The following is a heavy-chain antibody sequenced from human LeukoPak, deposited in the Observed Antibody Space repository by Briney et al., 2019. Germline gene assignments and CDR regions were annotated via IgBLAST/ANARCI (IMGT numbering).Heavy chain of an antibody. CDR3: ARLGQATVTTWGYYMDV. Sequence: NPSETLSLTCTVSGGSISSYYWSWIRQPPGKGLEWIGYIYYSGSTNYNPSLKSRVTISVDTSKNQFSLKLSSVTAADTAVYYCARLGQATVTTWGYYMDVWGKGTTVTVSS. CDR2: IYYSGST. V-gene: IGHV4-59*01. J-gene: IGHJ6*03. CDR1: GGSISSYY. D-gene: IGHD4-17*01.